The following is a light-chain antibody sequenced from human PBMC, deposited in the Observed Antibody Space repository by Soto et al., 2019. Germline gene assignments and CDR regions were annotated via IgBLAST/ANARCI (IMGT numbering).Light chain of an antibody. J-gene: IGLJ1*01. CDR2: GKN. V-gene: IGLV1-40*01. CDR1: SSNIGSGFD. Sequence: QAVVTQPPSVSGAPGQGVTISCTGSSSNIGSGFDVHWYQQLPGTDPKLLIYGKNNRPAGVPDRFSGSKSGTSASLAITGLQAEDEADYYCQSYDSSLSGYVFGTGTKLTVL. CDR3: QSYDSSLSGYV.